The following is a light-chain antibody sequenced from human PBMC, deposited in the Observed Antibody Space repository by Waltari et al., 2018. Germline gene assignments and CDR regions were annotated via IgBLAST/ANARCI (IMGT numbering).Light chain of an antibody. Sequence: TQFPSSPFSITGDRITIPCRTSQGISSYLAWYQQKPGKAPKLLIYAASTLQSGVPSRFSGSGSGTDFTLTISCLQSDDFATYYCQQYYSDPRTFGQGTKVEIK. V-gene: IGKV1-8*01. CDR2: AAS. CDR3: QQYYSDPRT. J-gene: IGKJ1*01. CDR1: QGISSY.